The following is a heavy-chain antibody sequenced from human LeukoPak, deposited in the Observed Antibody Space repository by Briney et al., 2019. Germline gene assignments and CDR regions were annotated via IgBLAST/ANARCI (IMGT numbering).Heavy chain of an antibody. Sequence: GGSLRLSCAVSGLTFSSSWMDWVRQAPGKELEWVASINLDGNKKYSADSVKGRFTISRDNAENSLYLQMNSLRVEDTAFYYCARDLAYSRLDYWGQGMLVTVSS. CDR2: INLDGNKK. CDR3: ARDLAYSRLDY. J-gene: IGHJ4*02. V-gene: IGHV3-7*01. D-gene: IGHD5-18*01. CDR1: GLTFSSSW.